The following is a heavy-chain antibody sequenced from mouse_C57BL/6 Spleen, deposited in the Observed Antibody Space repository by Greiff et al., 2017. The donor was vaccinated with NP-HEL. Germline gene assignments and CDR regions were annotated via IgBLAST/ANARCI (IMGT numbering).Heavy chain of an antibody. CDR3: AREGIYGSSYEYFDV. J-gene: IGHJ1*03. CDR1: GYSFTDYN. CDR2: INPNYGTT. V-gene: IGHV1-39*01. Sequence: VHVKQSGPELVKPGASVKISCKASGYSFTDYNMNWVKQSNGKSLEWIGVINPNYGTTSYNQKFKGKATLTVDQSSSTAYMQLNSLTSEDSAVYYCAREGIYGSSYEYFDVWGTGTTVTVSS. D-gene: IGHD1-1*01.